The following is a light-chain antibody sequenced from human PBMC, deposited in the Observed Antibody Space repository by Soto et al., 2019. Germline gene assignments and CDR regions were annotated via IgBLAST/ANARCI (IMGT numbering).Light chain of an antibody. CDR1: ENVGTN. V-gene: IGKV3D-15*01. CDR3: QQYNNWGLS. J-gene: IGKJ4*01. CDR2: GSS. Sequence: IVMTQSPATLSVSPGEGVTLSCRASENVGTNLAWYQQKPGQAPRLLIYGSSTRATGIPATFSGSRSGTECTLTISSLQSEESAIYYCQQYNNWGLSFGGGTKVEIK.